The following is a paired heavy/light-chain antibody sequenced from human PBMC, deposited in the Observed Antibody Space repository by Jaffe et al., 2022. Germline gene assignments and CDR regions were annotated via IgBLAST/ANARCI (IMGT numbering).Heavy chain of an antibody. J-gene: IGHJ4*02. Sequence: QMQLVQSGPEVKKPGTSVKVSCKASGFTFTSSAVQWVRQARGQRLEWIGWIVVGSGNTNYAQKFQERVTITRDMSTSTAYMELSSLRSEDTAVYYCAADQDSSGLLDYWGQGTLVTVSS. CDR1: GFTFTSSA. CDR3: AADQDSSGLLDY. D-gene: IGHD6-19*01. V-gene: IGHV1-58*01. CDR2: IVVGSGNT.
Light chain of an antibody. CDR1: QGISSY. J-gene: IGKJ4*01. CDR3: QQYYSFPPA. Sequence: VIWMTQSPSLLSASTGDRVTISCRMSQGISSYLAWYQQKPGKAPELLIYAASTLQSGVPSRFSGSGSGTDFTLTISCLQSEDFATYYCQQYYSFPPAFGGGTKVEIK. CDR2: AAS. V-gene: IGKV1D-8*01.